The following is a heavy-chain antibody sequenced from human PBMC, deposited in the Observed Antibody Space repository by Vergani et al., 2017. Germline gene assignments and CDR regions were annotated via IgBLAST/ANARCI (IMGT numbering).Heavy chain of an antibody. D-gene: IGHD2-2*01. V-gene: IGHV3-66*02. Sequence: ELQLVESVGFLVQPGGSLRLSCAASGFTVSSNYMSWVRQAPGKGLEWVSVISGSGGSTYYADSVKGRFTISRDNSKNTLYLQMNSLRAEDTAVYYCARGIPAANRGTAFDIWGQGTRVTVSS. CDR3: ARGIPAANRGTAFDI. CDR1: GFTVSSNY. CDR2: ISGSGGST. J-gene: IGHJ3*02.